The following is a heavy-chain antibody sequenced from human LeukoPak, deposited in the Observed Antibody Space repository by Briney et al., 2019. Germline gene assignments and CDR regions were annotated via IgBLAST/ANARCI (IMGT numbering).Heavy chain of an antibody. J-gene: IGHJ5*02. CDR2: IYPGDSDT. D-gene: IGHD4-17*01. CDR3: ARPTVTTGGWFDP. V-gene: IGHV5-51*01. CDR1: GYSFTSYW. Sequence: GESLQISCKGSGYSFTSYWIGWVRQLPGKGLEWMGIIYPGDSDTRYSPSFQGQVTISADKSISTAYLQWSSLKASDTAMYYCARPTVTTGGWFDPWGQGTLVTVSS.